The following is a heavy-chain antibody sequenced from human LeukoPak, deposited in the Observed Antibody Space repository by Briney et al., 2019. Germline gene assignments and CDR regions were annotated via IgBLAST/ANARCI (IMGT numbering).Heavy chain of an antibody. Sequence: PGGSLTLSCAASGFTFSSYSMNWVRQAPGKGLEWVSSISSSSSYIYYADSVKGRFTISRDNAKNSLYLQMNSLRAEDTAVYYCARDGSTVTNYYFDYWGQGTLVTVSS. CDR2: ISSSSSYI. D-gene: IGHD4-17*01. CDR3: ARDGSTVTNYYFDY. CDR1: GFTFSSYS. J-gene: IGHJ4*02. V-gene: IGHV3-21*01.